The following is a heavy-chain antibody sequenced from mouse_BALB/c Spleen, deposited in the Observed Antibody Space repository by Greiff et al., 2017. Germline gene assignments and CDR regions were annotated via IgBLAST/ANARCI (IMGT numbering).Heavy chain of an antibody. CDR2: INSTGGST. CDR3: AREHYYGSSYAAD. V-gene: IGHV5-6-3*01. J-gene: IGHJ3*01. Sequence: DVKLVESGGGLVQPGGSLKLSCAASGFTFSSYGMSWVRQTPDKRLELVATINSTGGSTYYPDSVKGRFTISRDNAKNRLYLQMSSLKSEDTAMYYCAREHYYGSSYAADWGQGTLVTVSA. D-gene: IGHD1-1*01. CDR1: GFTFSSYG.